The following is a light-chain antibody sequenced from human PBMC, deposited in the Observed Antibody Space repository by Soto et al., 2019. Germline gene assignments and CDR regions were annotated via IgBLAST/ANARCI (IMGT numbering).Light chain of an antibody. CDR2: DIN. Sequence: QSALTQPASVSGSPGQSITISCTGTSSXVGNYIFVSWXRXXPXKAPKLMIYDINNRPSGVSNRFSGSKSGNXASLTISGXXAEDEADYYCVSYTTSASYVXGXXTKLTVL. CDR1: SSXVGNYIF. V-gene: IGLV2-14*01. J-gene: IGLJ1*01. CDR3: VSYTTSASYV.